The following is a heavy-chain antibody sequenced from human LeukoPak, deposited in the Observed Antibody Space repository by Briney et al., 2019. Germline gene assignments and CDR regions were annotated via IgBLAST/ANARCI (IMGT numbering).Heavy chain of an antibody. J-gene: IGHJ4*02. D-gene: IGHD6-13*01. CDR3: ARWYSSSWAFDY. CDR2: IYYSGST. V-gene: IGHV4-30-4*01. CDR1: GASISSGDYY. Sequence: PSQTLSLTCTVSGASISSGDYYWGWLRQPPGKGLEWIGYIYYSGSTYYNPSLKSRVTISVDTSKNQFSLKLSSVTAADTAVYYCARWYSSSWAFDYWGQGTLVTVSS.